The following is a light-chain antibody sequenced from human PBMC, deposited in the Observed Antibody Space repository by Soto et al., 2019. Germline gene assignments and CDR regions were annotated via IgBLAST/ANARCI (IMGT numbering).Light chain of an antibody. CDR3: QQYYSTPRT. Sequence: DIVMTESPDSLAVSLCERATINCKSSQSVLHSSNNKNYLAWYQQKPGQPPKLLIYWASTRESGAPDRFSGSGSGTDFTLTISSLQAEDVAVYYCQQYYSTPRTFGQGTKVDIK. CDR1: QSVLHSSNNKNY. J-gene: IGKJ1*01. V-gene: IGKV4-1*01. CDR2: WAS.